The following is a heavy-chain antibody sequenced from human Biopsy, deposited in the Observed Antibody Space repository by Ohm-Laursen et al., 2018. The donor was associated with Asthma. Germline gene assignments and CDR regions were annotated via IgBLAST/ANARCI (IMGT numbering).Heavy chain of an antibody. D-gene: IGHD3-22*01. CDR1: GFTFSNYG. V-gene: IGHV3-30*18. CDR2: ISFDGSNK. J-gene: IGHJ5*02. CDR3: AKITTDRQKANNWFDP. Sequence: SLRLSCAASGFTFSNYGMHWVRQAPGKGLEWVAVISFDGSNKDFADSVKGRFTISRDNSKNTMYLEMNSLRAEDTAVYFCAKITTDRQKANNWFDPWGQGTLVTVSS.